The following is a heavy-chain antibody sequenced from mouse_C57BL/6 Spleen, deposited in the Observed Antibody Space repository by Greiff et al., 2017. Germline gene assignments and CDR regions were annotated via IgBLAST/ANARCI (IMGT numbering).Heavy chain of an antibody. CDR1: GYAFSSSW. Sequence: QVQLQQSGPELVKPGASVKISCKASGYAFSSSWMNWVKQRPGKGLEWIGRIYPGDGDTNYNGKFKGKATLTADKSSSTAYMQLSSLTSEDSAVYFCARDWVDAMDYWGQGTSVTVSS. V-gene: IGHV1-82*01. CDR3: ARDWVDAMDY. CDR2: IYPGDGDT. J-gene: IGHJ4*01. D-gene: IGHD4-1*01.